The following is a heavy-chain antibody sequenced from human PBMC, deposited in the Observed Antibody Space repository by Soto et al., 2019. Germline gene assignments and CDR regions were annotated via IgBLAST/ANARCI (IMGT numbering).Heavy chain of an antibody. CDR3: ARIPYMVVVTAIPYTWFDP. CDR1: GGSISSSSYY. V-gene: IGHV4-39*01. CDR2: IYYSGST. D-gene: IGHD2-21*02. J-gene: IGHJ5*02. Sequence: QLQLQESGPGLVKPSETLSLTCTVSGGSISSSSYYWGWIRQPPGKGLEWIGSIYYSGSTYYNPSLKSRVTISVDTSKNQFSLKLSSVTAADTAVYYCARIPYMVVVTAIPYTWFDPWGQGTLVTVSS.